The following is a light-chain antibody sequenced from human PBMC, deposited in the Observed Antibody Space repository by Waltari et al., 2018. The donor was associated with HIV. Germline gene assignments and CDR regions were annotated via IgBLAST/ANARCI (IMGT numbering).Light chain of an antibody. CDR1: PSVSITY. CDR3: QHYGSPPLA. V-gene: IGKV3-20*01. J-gene: IGKJ4*01. CDR2: GSY. Sequence: IDLTQSPGTLSLSPGERATLSCRASPSVSITYVAWYQQKPGQAPRLLIYGSYTRATGIPDRFSGSGSGTDFTLTISRLEPEDFALYYCQHYGSPPLAFGGGTKVEIK.